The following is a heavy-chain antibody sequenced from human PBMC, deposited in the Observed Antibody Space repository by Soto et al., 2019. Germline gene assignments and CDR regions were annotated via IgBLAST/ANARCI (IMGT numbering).Heavy chain of an antibody. CDR2: IIPIFGTA. J-gene: IGHJ4*02. V-gene: IGHV1-69*13. CDR1: GGTFSSYA. CDR3: ARGQLRAYYFDY. Sequence: ASVKVSCKASGGTFSSYAISWVRQAPGQGLEWMGGIIPIFGTANYAQKFQGRVTITADESTSTAYMELSSLRSEDTAVYYCARGQLRAYYFDYWGQGTLVTVSS. D-gene: IGHD1-1*01.